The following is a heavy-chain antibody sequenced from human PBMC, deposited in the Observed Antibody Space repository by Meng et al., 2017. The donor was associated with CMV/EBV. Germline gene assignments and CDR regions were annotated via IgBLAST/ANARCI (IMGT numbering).Heavy chain of an antibody. J-gene: IGHJ4*02. CDR2: IIPVFETA. Sequence: QVQRGQSAAEVKKPGSSVKVSCKHSGGTFSTFAISWVRQAPGEGLDWMGGIIPVFETANYAERFQDRVTITADDSTTTAYMELSSLRADDTALYFCARGGDSWYSDYWGQGTLVTVSS. CDR1: GGTFSTFA. CDR3: ARGGDSWYSDY. V-gene: IGHV1-69*12. D-gene: IGHD1-26*01.